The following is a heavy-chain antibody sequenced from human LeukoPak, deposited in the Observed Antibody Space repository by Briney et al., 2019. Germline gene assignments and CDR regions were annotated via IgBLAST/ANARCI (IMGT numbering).Heavy chain of an antibody. CDR1: GGSISSSSYY. D-gene: IGHD3-10*01. CDR2: IYYSGST. J-gene: IGHJ5*02. CDR3: ARSVEVTMVRGVIGFDP. Sequence: SETLSLTCTVSGGSISSSSYYWGWIRQPPGKGLEWIGSIYYSGSTYYNPPLKSRVTISVDTSKNQFSLKLSSVTAADTAVYYCARSVEVTMVRGVIGFDPWGQGTLVTVSS. V-gene: IGHV4-39*07.